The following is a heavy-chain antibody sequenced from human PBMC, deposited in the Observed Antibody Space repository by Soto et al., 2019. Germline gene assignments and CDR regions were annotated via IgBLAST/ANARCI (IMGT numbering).Heavy chain of an antibody. CDR1: GFTFSNYG. V-gene: IGHV3-30*18. Sequence: QVQLVESGGGVVQPGRSLRLSCTASGFTFSNYGIHWVRQAPGKGLEWVTVISYDGTNKYFAGSVKGRFTISRDSSKNTVSVQMNSLRAEDTAVYFCAKDRGGSGSFDYWGQGTLVTVSS. J-gene: IGHJ4*02. CDR3: AKDRGGSGSFDY. D-gene: IGHD3-10*01. CDR2: ISYDGTNK.